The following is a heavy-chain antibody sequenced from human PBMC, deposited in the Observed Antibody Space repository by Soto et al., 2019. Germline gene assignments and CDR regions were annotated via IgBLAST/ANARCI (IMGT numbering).Heavy chain of an antibody. D-gene: IGHD2-21*02. Sequence: GGSLRLSCAASGFTFSSYGMHWVRQAPGKGLEWVAVISYDGSNKYYADSVQGRFTISRDNSTNTLYLQMNSLRAEDTAVYYCARVRGLHTYYYYYGMDVWGQGTTVTVSS. V-gene: IGHV3-30*03. CDR3: ARVRGLHTYYYYYGMDV. CDR2: ISYDGSNK. CDR1: GFTFSSYG. J-gene: IGHJ6*02.